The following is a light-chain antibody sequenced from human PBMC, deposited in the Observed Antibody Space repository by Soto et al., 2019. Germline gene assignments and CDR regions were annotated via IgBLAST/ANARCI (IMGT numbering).Light chain of an antibody. Sequence: DIHLTVSPSSLSASVGDRVTITCQASQSIISYLNWYQQKPGKAPELLIYSASNLQSGVPSRFSGSGSGTDFTLTISGLQSEDFATYYCQQSFSTPTFGQGTRLEI. J-gene: IGKJ5*01. CDR3: QQSFSTPT. CDR1: QSIISY. CDR2: SAS. V-gene: IGKV1-39*01.